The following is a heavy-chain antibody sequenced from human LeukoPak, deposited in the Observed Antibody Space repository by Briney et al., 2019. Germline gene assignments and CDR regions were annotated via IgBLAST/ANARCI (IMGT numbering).Heavy chain of an antibody. CDR2: IDHGGSA. CDR1: GGSFSGYS. CDR3: ARGRVAAASFRF. D-gene: IGHD6-25*01. J-gene: IGHJ4*02. V-gene: IGHV4-34*01. Sequence: SETLSLTCAVYGGSFSGYSWNWIRQPPGKGLEWIGEIDHGGSANYNPSLKSRVTISVDTSKNQFSLRLSSLTAADTAVYYCARGRVAAASFRFWGQGTLVTVSS.